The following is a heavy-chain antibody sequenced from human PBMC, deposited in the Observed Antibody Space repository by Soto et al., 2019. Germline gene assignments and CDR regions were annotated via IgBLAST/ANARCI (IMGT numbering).Heavy chain of an antibody. V-gene: IGHV4-4*02. CDR2: IYHSGST. D-gene: IGHD3-10*01. CDR1: GGSISSSNW. J-gene: IGHJ5*02. Sequence: SETLSLTCAVSGGSISSSNWWSWVRQPPGKGLEWIGEIYHSGSTNYNPSLKSRVTISVDKSKNQFSLKLSSVTAADTAVYYCARDGSGSYGWFDPWGQGTLVTVSS. CDR3: ARDGSGSYGWFDP.